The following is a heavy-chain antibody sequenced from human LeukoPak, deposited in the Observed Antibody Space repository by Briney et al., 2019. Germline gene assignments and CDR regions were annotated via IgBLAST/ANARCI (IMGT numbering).Heavy chain of an antibody. CDR1: GFTFSSYS. J-gene: IGHJ4*02. Sequence: GGSLRLSCAASGFTFSSYSMNWVRQAPGKGLEWVSAISGSGGSTYYADSVKGRFTISRDNSKNTLYLQMNSLRAEDTAVYYCAKDRAYCSSTSCYTYSDYWGQGTLVTVSS. CDR3: AKDRAYCSSTSCYTYSDY. D-gene: IGHD2-2*02. V-gene: IGHV3-23*01. CDR2: ISGSGGST.